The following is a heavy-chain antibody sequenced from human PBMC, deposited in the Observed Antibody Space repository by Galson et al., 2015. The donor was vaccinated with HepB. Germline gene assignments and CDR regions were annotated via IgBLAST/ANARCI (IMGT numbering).Heavy chain of an antibody. CDR2: IYSGGST. CDR1: GFTVSSNY. D-gene: IGHD3-22*01. Sequence: SLRLSCAASGFTVSSNYMSWVRQAPGKGLEWVSVIYSGGSTYYADSVKGRFTISRDNSKNTLYLQMNSLRAEDTAVYYCAREVADSSGYYGHNWGQGTLVTVSS. J-gene: IGHJ4*02. V-gene: IGHV3-66*01. CDR3: AREVADSSGYYGHN.